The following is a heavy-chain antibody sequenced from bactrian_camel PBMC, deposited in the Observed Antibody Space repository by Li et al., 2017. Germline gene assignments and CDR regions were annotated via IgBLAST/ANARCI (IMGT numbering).Heavy chain of an antibody. Sequence: HVQLVESGGGSVQAGGSLRLSCAASAYAIHGSFCMGWFRQAPGKEREAVAVIYKGDDKAWYTASVKGRFTISRDNLQMNSLKSEDTGLYYCATSLTDNWLRGFGYWGQGTQVTVS. CDR1: AYAIHGSFC. D-gene: IGHD7*01. J-gene: IGHJ6*01. CDR2: IYKGDDKA. V-gene: IGHV3S1*01. CDR3: ATSLTDNWLRGFGY.